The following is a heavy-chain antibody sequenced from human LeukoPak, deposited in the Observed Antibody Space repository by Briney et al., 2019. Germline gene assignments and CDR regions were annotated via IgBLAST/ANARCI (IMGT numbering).Heavy chain of an antibody. V-gene: IGHV1-2*02. CDR1: GYTFTGYY. CDR2: INPDSGGT. CDR3: ARHSVRMSSSSSGRFGY. Sequence: GASVKVSCKASGYTFTGYYMHWVRQAPGQGLEWMGWINPDSGGTNYAQKFQGRVTMTRDTSISTAYMELSRLRSDDTAVYYCARHSVRMSSSSSGRFGYWGQGTLVTVSS. D-gene: IGHD6-6*01. J-gene: IGHJ4*02.